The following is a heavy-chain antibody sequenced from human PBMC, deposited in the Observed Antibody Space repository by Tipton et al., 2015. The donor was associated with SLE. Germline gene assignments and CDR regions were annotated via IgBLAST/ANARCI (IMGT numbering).Heavy chain of an antibody. D-gene: IGHD2-15*01. V-gene: IGHV4-59*01. CDR3: ASGAATDYFDY. CDR2: IYYTGST. CDR1: GGSISSYY. J-gene: IGHJ4*02. Sequence: TLSLTCTVSGGSISSYYWSWIRQPPGKGLEWIAYIYYTGSTNYKSSLKSRVTISVDTSKNQFSLKLSSVTAADTAVYYCASGAATDYFDYWGQGTLVTVSS.